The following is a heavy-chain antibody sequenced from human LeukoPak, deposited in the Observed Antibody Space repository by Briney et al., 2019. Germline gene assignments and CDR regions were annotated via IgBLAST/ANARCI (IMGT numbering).Heavy chain of an antibody. Sequence: SVKASCKASGGTFSSYAISWVRQAPGQGLEWMGRIIPILGIANYAQKFQGRVTITADKPTSTAYMELSSLRSEDTAVYYCARDPYYYDSSGYLSYWGQGTLVTVSS. CDR1: GGTFSSYA. D-gene: IGHD3-22*01. CDR3: ARDPYYYDSSGYLSY. CDR2: IIPILGIA. J-gene: IGHJ1*01. V-gene: IGHV1-69*04.